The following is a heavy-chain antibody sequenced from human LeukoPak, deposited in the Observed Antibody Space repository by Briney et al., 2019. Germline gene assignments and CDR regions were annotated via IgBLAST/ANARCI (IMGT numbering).Heavy chain of an antibody. Sequence: SETLSLTCTVSGGSISSGDYYWSWIRQPPGKGLEWIGYIYYSGSTYYNPSLKSRVTISVETSKNQFSLKLSSVTAADTAVYYWARGGRAYDILTGYYHNWFDPWGQGNLVTVSS. J-gene: IGHJ5*02. CDR3: ARGGRAYDILTGYYHNWFDP. CDR2: IYYSGST. CDR1: GGSISSGDYY. V-gene: IGHV4-30-4*01. D-gene: IGHD3-9*01.